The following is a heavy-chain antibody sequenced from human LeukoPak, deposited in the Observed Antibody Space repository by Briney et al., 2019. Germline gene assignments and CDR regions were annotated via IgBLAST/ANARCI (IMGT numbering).Heavy chain of an antibody. J-gene: IGHJ4*02. CDR3: ARVRGSSITIFRYFDY. D-gene: IGHD3-3*01. CDR1: GFTFSSYA. CDR2: ISGSGGST. V-gene: IGHV3-23*01. Sequence: GGSLRLSCAASGFTFSSYAMSWVRQAPGKGLEWVSAISGSGGSTYYADSVKGRFTISRDNSKNTLYLQMNSLRAEDTAVYYCARVRGSSITIFRYFDYWGQGTLVTVSS.